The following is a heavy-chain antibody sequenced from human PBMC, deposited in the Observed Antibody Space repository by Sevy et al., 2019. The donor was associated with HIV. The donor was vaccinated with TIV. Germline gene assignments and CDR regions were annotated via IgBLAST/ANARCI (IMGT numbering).Heavy chain of an antibody. J-gene: IGHJ4*02. CDR3: ARGRSNFRY. Sequence: SETLSLTCTLSGASMSGYYWSWIRQPPGKGLEWIGYIYDTGDTNFIPSLKSRVTISQDTSKTQFSLSLSSVNTADTAVYYCARGRSNFRYWSQGTLVTVSS. D-gene: IGHD1-1*01. CDR2: IYDTGDT. V-gene: IGHV4-59*13. CDR1: GASMSGYY.